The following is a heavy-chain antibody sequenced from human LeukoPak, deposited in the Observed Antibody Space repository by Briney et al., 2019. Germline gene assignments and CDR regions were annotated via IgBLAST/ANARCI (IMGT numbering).Heavy chain of an antibody. CDR1: GGSISSSNW. V-gene: IGHV4-4*02. D-gene: IGHD3-16*01. CDR2: IYHSGST. J-gene: IGHJ4*02. Sequence: SETLSLTCAVSGGSISSSNWWSWVRQPPGKGLEWIGEIYHSGSTNYNPSLKSRVTISVDKFKNQFSLKLSSVTAADTAVYYCASTRPITGQDYWGQGTLVTVSS. CDR3: ASTRPITGQDY.